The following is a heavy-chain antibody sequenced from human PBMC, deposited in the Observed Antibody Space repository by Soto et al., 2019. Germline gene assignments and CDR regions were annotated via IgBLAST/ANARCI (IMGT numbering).Heavy chain of an antibody. CDR3: ARGVAARKFYYYGMDV. V-gene: IGHV1-69*06. CDR1: GGTFSSYA. CDR2: IIPIFGTA. D-gene: IGHD6-6*01. Sequence: SVKVSCKASGGTFSSYAISWVRQAPGQGLEWMGGIIPIFGTANYAQKFQGRVTITADKSTSTAYMGLSSLRSEDTAVYYCARGVAARKFYYYGMDVWGQGTTVTVSS. J-gene: IGHJ6*02.